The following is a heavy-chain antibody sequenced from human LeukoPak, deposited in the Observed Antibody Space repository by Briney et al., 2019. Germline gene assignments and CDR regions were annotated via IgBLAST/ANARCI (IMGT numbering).Heavy chain of an antibody. V-gene: IGHV3-23*01. CDR1: GFTFSNSA. J-gene: IGHJ4*01. D-gene: IGHD6-19*01. CDR3: AKGIYSSGWSYFDY. CDR2: LSGSGITT. Sequence: PGGSLRLPCAASGFTFSNSAMSWVRQAPGKGLEWVSTLSGSGITTYYADSVKGRFTISRDNSKNTLYLQMNSLRAEDTAVYYCAKGIYSSGWSYFDYWGHGTLVPVSS.